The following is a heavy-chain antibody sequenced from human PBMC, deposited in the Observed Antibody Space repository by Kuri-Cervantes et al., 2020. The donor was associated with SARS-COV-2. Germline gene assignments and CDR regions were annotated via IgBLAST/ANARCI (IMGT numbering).Heavy chain of an antibody. D-gene: IGHD2-2*02. Sequence: SETLSLTCTVSGGSISSYYWSWIRQPAGKGLEWIGRIYTSGSTNYNPSLKSRVTMSVDTSKNQFSLKLSPVTAADTAVYYCARVWPYCSSTSCYTPGAFDIWGQGTMVTVSS. CDR3: ARVWPYCSSTSCYTPGAFDI. V-gene: IGHV4-4*07. CDR1: GGSISSYY. J-gene: IGHJ3*02. CDR2: IYTSGST.